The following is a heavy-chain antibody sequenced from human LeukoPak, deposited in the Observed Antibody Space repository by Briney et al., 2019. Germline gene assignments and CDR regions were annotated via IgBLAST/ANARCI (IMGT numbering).Heavy chain of an antibody. D-gene: IGHD6-19*01. J-gene: IGHJ4*02. V-gene: IGHV3-20*04. CDR2: INWNGGST. CDR1: GFTFDDYG. CDR3: ARVGVAIAVAGRFDY. Sequence: GGSLRLSCAASGFTFDDYGMSWVRQAPGKGLEWVSGINWNGGSTGYADSVKGRFTISRDNAKNSLYLQMNRLRAEDTALYYCARVGVAIAVAGRFDYWGQGTLVTVSS.